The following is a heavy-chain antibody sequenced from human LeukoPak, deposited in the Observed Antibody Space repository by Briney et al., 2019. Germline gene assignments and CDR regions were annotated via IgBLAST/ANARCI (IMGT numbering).Heavy chain of an antibody. V-gene: IGHV1-3*01. D-gene: IGHD6-13*01. CDR2: INAGNGNT. CDR3: ARVQLVSGTREYFQH. Sequence: ASVKVSCKASGYTFTSYAMHWVRQAPGQRLEWMGWINAGNGNTKYSQKFQGRVTITRDTSASTAYMELSSLRSEGTAVYYCARVQLVSGTREYFQHWGQGTLVTVSS. CDR1: GYTFTSYA. J-gene: IGHJ1*01.